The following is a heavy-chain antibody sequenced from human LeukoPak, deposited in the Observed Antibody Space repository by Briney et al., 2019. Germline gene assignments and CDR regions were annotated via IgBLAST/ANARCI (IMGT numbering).Heavy chain of an antibody. Sequence: GGSLRLSCAASGFIFSSYCLHWIRQAPGKGREWVAFIRNDGSIIYNADSVKGRFTISRDNSKNTLYLQMNSLRADDTAVYYCAKDTPLCYFDYWGQGTLVTVSS. D-gene: IGHD3-16*01. CDR1: GFIFSSYC. CDR2: IRNDGSII. J-gene: IGHJ4*02. CDR3: AKDTPLCYFDY. V-gene: IGHV3-30*02.